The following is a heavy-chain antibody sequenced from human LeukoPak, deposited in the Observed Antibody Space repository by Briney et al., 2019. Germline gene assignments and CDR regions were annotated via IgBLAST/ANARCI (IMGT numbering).Heavy chain of an antibody. V-gene: IGHV3-7*01. Sequence: GGSLRLSCAASGFTFSAYWMSWVRQAPGKGLEWVANIKQDGSEKYYVDSVKGRFTISRDNAKNSMYLQMNSLTAEDTAVYYCAGGGSGWYGCWGQGTLVTVSS. CDR1: GFTFSAYW. D-gene: IGHD6-19*01. CDR3: AGGGSGWYGC. CDR2: IKQDGSEK. J-gene: IGHJ5*01.